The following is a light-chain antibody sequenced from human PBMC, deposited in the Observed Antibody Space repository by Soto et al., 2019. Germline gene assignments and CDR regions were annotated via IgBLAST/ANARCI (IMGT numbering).Light chain of an antibody. CDR3: QQYDNLPFT. J-gene: IGKJ3*01. CDR1: QDISKY. V-gene: IGKV1-33*01. Sequence: DIQMTQSPSSLSASVGDRVTITCQASQDISKYLNWYQQKPGKAPKLLIYDASNLETGVPSRFSGSGSGTDFTFTISSLQPADIASYYCQQYDNLPFTFGPGKKVDI. CDR2: DAS.